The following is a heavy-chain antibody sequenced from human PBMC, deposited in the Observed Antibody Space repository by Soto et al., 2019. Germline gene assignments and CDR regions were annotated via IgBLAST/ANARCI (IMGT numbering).Heavy chain of an antibody. CDR1: GFTFSNAW. CDR3: TTRVTMVRGVIRGY. D-gene: IGHD3-10*01. Sequence: EVQLVESGGGLVKPGGSLRLSCAASGFTFSNAWMSWVRQAPGKGLEWVGRIKSKTDGGTTDYAAPVKGRFTILRDDSKNTLYLQMNSLKTEDTAVYYCTTRVTMVRGVIRGYWGQGTLVTVSS. J-gene: IGHJ4*02. CDR2: IKSKTDGGTT. V-gene: IGHV3-15*01.